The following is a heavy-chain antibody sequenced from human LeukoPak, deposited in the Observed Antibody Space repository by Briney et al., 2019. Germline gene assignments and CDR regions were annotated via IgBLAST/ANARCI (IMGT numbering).Heavy chain of an antibody. CDR2: IYYSGST. CDR3: ARAAVHYYYGMDV. CDR1: GGSISSYY. Sequence: SETLSLTCTVSGGSISSYYWSWIRQPPGKGLEWIGYIYYSGSTNYNPSLKSRVTISVDTSKNQFSLKLSSATAADTAVYYCARAAVHYYYGMDVWGQGTTVTVSS. J-gene: IGHJ6*02. V-gene: IGHV4-59*12. D-gene: IGHD6-19*01.